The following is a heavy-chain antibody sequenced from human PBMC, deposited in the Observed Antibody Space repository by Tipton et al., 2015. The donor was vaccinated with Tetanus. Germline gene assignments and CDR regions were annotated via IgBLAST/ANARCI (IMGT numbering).Heavy chain of an antibody. Sequence: TLSLTCAVSGGSISSSNWWSWVRQPPGKGLEWIGEIYHSGSTNYNPSLKSRVTISVDKSKNQFSLKLSSVTAADTAVYYCARAAIYCTNGVCYIDAFDIWGQGTMVTVSS. CDR2: IYHSGST. CDR3: ARAAIYCTNGVCYIDAFDI. CDR1: GGSISSSNW. J-gene: IGHJ3*02. D-gene: IGHD2-8*01. V-gene: IGHV4-4*02.